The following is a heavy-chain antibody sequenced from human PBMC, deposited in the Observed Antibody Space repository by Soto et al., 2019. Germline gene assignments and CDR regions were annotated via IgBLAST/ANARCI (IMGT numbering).Heavy chain of an antibody. CDR1: GDPITSYF. V-gene: IGHV4-4*07. J-gene: IGHJ4*02. D-gene: IGHD3-10*01. CDR3: ARTLSGFTYGSRQFYFDY. CDR2: LFPGGTT. Sequence: PSETLSLTCTVSGDPITSYFWSWIRQPAGKGLEWIGHLFPGGTTGLNTSLESRVSMSIDTSKNQFSLTLTSVTAADTAMYYCARTLSGFTYGSRQFYFDYWGQGSLVTVSS.